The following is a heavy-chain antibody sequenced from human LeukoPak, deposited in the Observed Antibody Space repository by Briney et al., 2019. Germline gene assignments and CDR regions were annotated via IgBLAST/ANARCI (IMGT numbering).Heavy chain of an antibody. J-gene: IGHJ4*02. CDR1: GFIFRSYA. CDR2: ISSSSSYI. V-gene: IGHV3-21*01. CDR3: ARVPGDY. D-gene: IGHD1-14*01. Sequence: PGGSLRLSCVGSGFIFRSYAVTWVRQAPGKGLDWVSSISSSSSYIYYADSVKGRFTISRDNAKNSLYLQMNSLRAEDTAVYYCARVPGDYWGQGTLVTVSS.